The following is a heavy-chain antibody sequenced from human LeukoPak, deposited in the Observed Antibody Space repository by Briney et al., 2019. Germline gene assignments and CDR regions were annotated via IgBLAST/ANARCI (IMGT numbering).Heavy chain of an antibody. V-gene: IGHV1-46*01. Sequence: GASVKVSCKASGYTFTSYYMHWVRQAPGQGLEWMGIINPSGGSTSYAQKFQGRVTMTRDTSTSTVYMELSSLRSEDTAVYYCARGGVWGSYRYEWFDPWGQGTLVTVSS. CDR3: ARGGVWGSYRYEWFDP. J-gene: IGHJ5*02. D-gene: IGHD3-16*02. CDR2: INPSGGST. CDR1: GYTFTSYY.